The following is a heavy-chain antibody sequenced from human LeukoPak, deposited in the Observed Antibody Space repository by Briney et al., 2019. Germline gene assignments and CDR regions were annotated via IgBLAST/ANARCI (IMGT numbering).Heavy chain of an antibody. CDR2: IIPIFGTA. D-gene: IGHD6-19*01. V-gene: IGHV1-69*06. Sequence: SVKVSCKASGGTFSSYAISWVRQAPGQGLEWMGGIIPIFGTANYAQKFQGRVTITADKSTSTAYMELSSLRSEDTAVYYSAIAVAALKYYFDYWGQGTLVTVSS. CDR1: GGTFSSYA. J-gene: IGHJ4*02. CDR3: AIAVAALKYYFDY.